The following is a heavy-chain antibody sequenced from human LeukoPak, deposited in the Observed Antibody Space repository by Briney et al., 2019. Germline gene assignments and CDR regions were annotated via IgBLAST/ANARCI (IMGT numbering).Heavy chain of an antibody. CDR2: ISAYNGNT. CDR1: GYTFTSYG. D-gene: IGHD6-13*01. J-gene: IGHJ4*02. V-gene: IGHV1-18*01. CDR3: ARDQGLRIAAAGGLDY. Sequence: GASVKVSCKASGYTFTSYGISWVRQAPGQGLEWMGWISAYNGNTNYAQKLQGRVTMTTDTSTSTAYMEPRSLRSDDTAVYYCARDQGLRIAAAGGLDYWGQGTLVTVSS.